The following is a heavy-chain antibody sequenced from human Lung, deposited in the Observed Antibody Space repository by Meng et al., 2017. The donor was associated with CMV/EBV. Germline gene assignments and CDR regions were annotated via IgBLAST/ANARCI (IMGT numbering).Heavy chain of an antibody. V-gene: IGHV1-69*05. Sequence: SXXVSXKASGGTFSSYAISWVRQAPGQGLEWMGGIIPIFGTANYAQKFQGRVTITTDESTSTAYMELSSLRSEDTAVYYCARDGPQTPGGRVVPAAIHPELYGMDVWGQGTXVTVSS. CDR2: IIPIFGTA. J-gene: IGHJ6*02. CDR1: GGTFSSYA. D-gene: IGHD2-2*02. CDR3: ARDGPQTPGGRVVPAAIHPELYGMDV.